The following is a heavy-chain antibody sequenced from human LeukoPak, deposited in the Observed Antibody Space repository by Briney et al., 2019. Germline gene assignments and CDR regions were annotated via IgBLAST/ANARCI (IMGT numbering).Heavy chain of an antibody. CDR3: ARGPRQYFVDY. Sequence: SETLSLTCAVYGGSFSGYYWSWIRQPPGKGLEWIGEINHSGSTNYNPSLKSRVTISVDTSKSQFSLKLSSVTAADTAVYYCARGPRQYFVDYWGQGTLVTVSS. D-gene: IGHD3-9*01. CDR1: GGSFSGYY. V-gene: IGHV4-34*01. J-gene: IGHJ4*02. CDR2: INHSGST.